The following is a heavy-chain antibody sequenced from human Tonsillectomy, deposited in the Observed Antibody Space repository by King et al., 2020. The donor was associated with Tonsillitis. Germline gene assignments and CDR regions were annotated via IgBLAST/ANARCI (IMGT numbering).Heavy chain of an antibody. CDR1: GFTFSSYA. CDR2: ISYDGSKK. V-gene: IGHV3-30-3*01. D-gene: IGHD3-10*01. CDR3: AKAPGGAMVHGDWYFVL. Sequence: QVQLVESGGGVVQPGRSLRLSCAASGFTFSSYAFHWVRQAPGKGLEWVAVISYDGSKKYYADSVKGRFTISRDNSKNTLYLQMNSLRPEDTAVYYCAKAPGGAMVHGDWYFVLWGRGTLVTVSS. J-gene: IGHJ2*01.